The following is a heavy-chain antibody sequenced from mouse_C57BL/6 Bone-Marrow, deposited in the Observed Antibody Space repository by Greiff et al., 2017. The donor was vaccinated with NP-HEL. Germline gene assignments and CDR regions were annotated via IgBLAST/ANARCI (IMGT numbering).Heavy chain of an antibody. CDR2: ISDGGSYT. Sequence: EVKLMESGGGLVKPGGSLKLSCAASGFTFSSYAMSWVRQTPEQRLEWVATISDGGSYTYYPDNVKGRFTISRDNAKNNLYLQMSHLKSEDTAMYYCARENWALDYWGQGTTLTVSS. J-gene: IGHJ2*01. D-gene: IGHD4-1*01. V-gene: IGHV5-4*01. CDR1: GFTFSSYA. CDR3: ARENWALDY.